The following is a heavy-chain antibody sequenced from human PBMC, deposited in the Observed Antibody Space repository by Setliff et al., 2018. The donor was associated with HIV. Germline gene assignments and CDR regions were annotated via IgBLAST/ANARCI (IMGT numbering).Heavy chain of an antibody. J-gene: IGHJ4*02. D-gene: IGHD6-13*01. CDR3: AIGSSNWPHRPNNYYFDY. CDR2: IHAGNGYT. Sequence: ASVKVSCKASGYTFISYAIHWVRQAPGQSLEWMGWIHAGNGYTKYSQKFQGRVTITRDTSASTAYMELSSLRSEDTGVYYCAIGSSNWPHRPNNYYFDYWGQGTPVTVS. CDR1: GYTFISYA. V-gene: IGHV1-3*01.